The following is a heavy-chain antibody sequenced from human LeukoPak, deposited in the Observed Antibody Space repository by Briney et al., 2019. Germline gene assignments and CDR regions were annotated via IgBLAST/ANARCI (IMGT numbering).Heavy chain of an antibody. D-gene: IGHD2-15*01. CDR3: ARGPADIVVVVAATPEYFQH. CDR2: ISYDGSNK. V-gene: IGHV3-30-3*01. CDR1: GFTFSSYA. J-gene: IGHJ1*01. Sequence: GGSLRLSCAASGFTFSSYAMHWVRQAPGKGLEWVAVISYDGSNKYYADSVKGRFTISRDNSKNTLYLQMNSLRAEDTAVYYCARGPADIVVVVAATPEYFQHWGQGTLVTVSS.